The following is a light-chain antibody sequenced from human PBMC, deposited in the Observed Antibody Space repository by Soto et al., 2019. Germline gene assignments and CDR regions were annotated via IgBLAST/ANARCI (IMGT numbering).Light chain of an antibody. CDR1: QNISSW. V-gene: IGKV1-5*01. Sequence: DIQMTQSPSALSASVGDRVTITCRASQNISSWLAWYQQKPGKAPKSLIYDASSLESGVPSRLSGSGSGTEFTLNISNLQPDDSATYYCQHYKAFSPWTFGQGTKVEIK. CDR2: DAS. J-gene: IGKJ1*01. CDR3: QHYKAFSPWT.